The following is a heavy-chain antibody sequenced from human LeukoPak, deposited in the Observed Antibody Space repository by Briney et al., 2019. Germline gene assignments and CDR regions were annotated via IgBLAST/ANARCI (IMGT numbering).Heavy chain of an antibody. V-gene: IGHV3-21*01. Sequence: PGGPLRLSCAASGFTFSSYSMNWVRQAPGKGLEWVSSISGSSSYISSADSVKGRFTISRDNAKNSLYLQMNSLRAEDTAMYYCARDYTDYYDSRGYTYYFDYWGQGTLVTVSS. CDR1: GFTFSSYS. D-gene: IGHD3-22*01. CDR2: ISGSSSYI. CDR3: ARDYTDYYDSRGYTYYFDY. J-gene: IGHJ4*02.